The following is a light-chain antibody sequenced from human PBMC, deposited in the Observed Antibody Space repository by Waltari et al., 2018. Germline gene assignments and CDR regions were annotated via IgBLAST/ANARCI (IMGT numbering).Light chain of an antibody. CDR2: DAS. J-gene: IGKJ3*01. V-gene: IGKV3-11*01. CDR3: QHRDNWPLLIT. CDR1: QTVSNN. Sequence: EIVLTQSPATMSLSPGERASIYCRSRQTVSNNLACYQQNPGQAPRLLISDASNRATGIPARFSGSGSGTDFTLTINSLEPEDFAVYYCQHRDNWPLLITFGPGTKVDF.